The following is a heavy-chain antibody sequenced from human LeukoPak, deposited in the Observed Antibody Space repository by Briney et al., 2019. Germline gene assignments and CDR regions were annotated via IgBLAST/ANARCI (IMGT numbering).Heavy chain of an antibody. CDR2: TGSTGVST. V-gene: IGHV3-23*01. D-gene: IGHD2-2*01. CDR3: AKDPGVVPAHYFDY. J-gene: IGHJ4*02. Sequence: PGGSLRLSCAASGFTFSSYAMNWVRQAPGKGLEWVSATGSTGVSTFYADSVKGRFTVSRDNSKNTLSLQMNSLRAEDTAVYYCAKDPGVVPAHYFDYWGQGFLVTVSS. CDR1: GFTFSSYA.